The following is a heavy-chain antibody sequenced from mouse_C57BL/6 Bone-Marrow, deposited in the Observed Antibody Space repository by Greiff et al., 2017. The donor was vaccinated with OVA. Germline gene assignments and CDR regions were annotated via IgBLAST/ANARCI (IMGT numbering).Heavy chain of an antibody. CDR3: AKKGYYYGSSWYFDV. CDR1: GYSITSGYY. J-gene: IGHJ1*03. D-gene: IGHD1-1*01. CDR2: ISYDGSN. Sequence: VQLKESGPGLVKPSQSLSLTCSVTGYSITSGYYWNWIRQFPGNKLEWMGYISYDGSNNYNPSLQNRISITRDTSKNQFFLKLNSVTTEDTATYYCAKKGYYYGSSWYFDVWGTGTTVTVSS. V-gene: IGHV3-6*01.